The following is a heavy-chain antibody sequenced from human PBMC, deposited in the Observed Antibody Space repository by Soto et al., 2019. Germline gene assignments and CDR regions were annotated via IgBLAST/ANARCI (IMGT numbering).Heavy chain of an antibody. CDR2: INEDSTYI. Sequence: EVQLVESGGGLVKPGGSLRLSCTASGFAFNTFSMNWVRQAPGKGLEWVSSINEDSTYIYYADSLRGRITISRDNAKDSLFMQMNSLTPEDTAVYYCVRDLGRYFRSGYMDLWGDGATVTVSS. J-gene: IGHJ6*03. D-gene: IGHD3-9*01. CDR3: VRDLGRYFRSGYMDL. V-gene: IGHV3-21*02. CDR1: GFAFNTFS.